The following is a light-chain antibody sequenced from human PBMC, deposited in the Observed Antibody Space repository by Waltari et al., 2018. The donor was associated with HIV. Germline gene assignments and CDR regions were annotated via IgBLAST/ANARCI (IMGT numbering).Light chain of an antibody. CDR3: SSYAGSGNLLL. J-gene: IGLJ6*01. V-gene: IGLV2-8*01. Sequence: QSALTQPPAASGSPGQSVTISCTGTSNDIGPYNYVSWYQHHPDKAPRLVIEDVNKRPSGVPGRFSGSKSGNTASLTVSGLQAEDEADYYCSSYAGSGNLLLFGGGTKVTVL. CDR1: SNDIGPYNY. CDR2: DVN.